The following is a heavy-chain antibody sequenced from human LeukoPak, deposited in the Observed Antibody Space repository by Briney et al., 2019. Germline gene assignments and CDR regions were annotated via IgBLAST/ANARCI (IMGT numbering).Heavy chain of an antibody. V-gene: IGHV5-51*01. CDR2: IYPGDSDT. J-gene: IGHJ4*02. CDR3: ARRSGEYYYDSSGYYLH. D-gene: IGHD3-22*01. Sequence: GESLQISCKGSGYRFTSYWIGWVRQMPGKGLEWMGIIYPGDSDTRYSPSFQAQVTISADKSISTAYLQWSSLKASDTAMYYCARRSGEYYYDSSGYYLHWGQGTLVTVSS. CDR1: GYRFTSYW.